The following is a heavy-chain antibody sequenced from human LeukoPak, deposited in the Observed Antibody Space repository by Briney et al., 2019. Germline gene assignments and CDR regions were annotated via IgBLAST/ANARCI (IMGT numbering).Heavy chain of an antibody. V-gene: IGHV5-51*01. D-gene: IGHD3-3*01. CDR2: IYPGDSDT. CDR1: GYSFTSYW. J-gene: IGHJ6*03. Sequence: LGESLKISCKGPGYSFTSYWIGWVRQMPGKGLEWMGIIYPGDSDTRYSPSFQGQVTISADKSISTAYLQWSSLKASDTAMYYCARLKRTISYYMDVWGKGTTVTVS. CDR3: ARLKRTISYYMDV.